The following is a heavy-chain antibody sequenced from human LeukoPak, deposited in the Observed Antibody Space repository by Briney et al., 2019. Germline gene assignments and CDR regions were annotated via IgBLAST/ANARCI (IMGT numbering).Heavy chain of an antibody. CDR3: ARDRYYYGSGSYPYMDV. V-gene: IGHV1-46*01. D-gene: IGHD3-10*01. CDR1: GYTFTSHF. Sequence: ASVKVSCKASGYTFTSHFMHWVRQAPGQGLEWMGIINPRGGSTSYTQKFQGRVTMTRDTSTSTVYMELSSLRSEDTAVYYCARDRYYYGSGSYPYMDVWGKGTTVTISS. CDR2: INPRGGST. J-gene: IGHJ6*03.